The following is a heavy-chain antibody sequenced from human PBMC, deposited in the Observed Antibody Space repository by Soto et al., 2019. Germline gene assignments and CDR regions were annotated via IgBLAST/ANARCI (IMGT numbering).Heavy chain of an antibody. J-gene: IGHJ5*01. CDR3: ARDWGPYWFAS. Sequence: SETLSLTCTVSGGSISRYYWSGIRQPPGKGLEWIGYIYYSGSTNYNPSLKSRVTISVDTSSNQFSLTMNSVSASDTAVYYCARDWGPYWFASWGQGILVTVSS. CDR2: IYYSGST. D-gene: IGHD3-16*01. V-gene: IGHV4-59*12. CDR1: GGSISRYY.